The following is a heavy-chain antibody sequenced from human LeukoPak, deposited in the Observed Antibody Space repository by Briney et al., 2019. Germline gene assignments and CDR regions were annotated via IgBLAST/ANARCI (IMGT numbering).Heavy chain of an antibody. CDR2: INHSGST. CDR3: ARGGRYYDILTGYYRSGASTHYFDY. V-gene: IGHV4-34*01. D-gene: IGHD3-9*01. Sequence: SETLSLTCAVYSGSFSGYYWSWIRQPPGKGLEWIGEINHSGSTNYNPSLKSRVTISVDTSKNQFSLKLSSVTAADTAVYYCARGGRYYDILTGYYRSGASTHYFDYWGQGTLVTVSS. CDR1: SGSFSGYY. J-gene: IGHJ4*02.